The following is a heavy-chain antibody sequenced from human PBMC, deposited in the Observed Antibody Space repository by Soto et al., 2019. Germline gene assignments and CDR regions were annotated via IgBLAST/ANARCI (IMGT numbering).Heavy chain of an antibody. D-gene: IGHD3-9*01. Sequence: QVQLQQWGAGPLRPLETLSLTCGVSGGSFSGYYWAWIRQSPGQGLEWIGEINDRGSINYNPSLKSRVSISVDTSKNHCSLNLRSVTAADTAVYYCARESHDSLTGPPWVWYFDLWGRGTLVTVSS. CDR3: ARESHDSLTGPPWVWYFDL. V-gene: IGHV4-34*01. J-gene: IGHJ2*01. CDR1: GGSFSGYY. CDR2: INDRGSI.